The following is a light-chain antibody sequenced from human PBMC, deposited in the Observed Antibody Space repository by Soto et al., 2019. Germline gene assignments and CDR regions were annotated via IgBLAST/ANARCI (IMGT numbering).Light chain of an antibody. CDR2: EVN. Sequence: QSALTQPASVSGSPGQSITISCTGSSSDVGSYNYVSWYQQHPGKAPRLIIYEVNHRPSGVSNRFSGSKSGNTASLTITGLQAEDEADYYCSSYTSSVTYLFGTGTKLTVL. CDR1: SSDVGSYNY. CDR3: SSYTSSVTYL. V-gene: IGLV2-14*01. J-gene: IGLJ1*01.